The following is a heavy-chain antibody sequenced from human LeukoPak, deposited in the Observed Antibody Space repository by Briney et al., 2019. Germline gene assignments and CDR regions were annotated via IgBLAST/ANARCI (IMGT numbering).Heavy chain of an antibody. V-gene: IGHV4-4*07. CDR3: ARDSRDSSGYYGDAFDI. CDR1: GGSISNYC. CDR2: IYASGSGNT. Sequence: SETLSLTCTVSGGSISNYCWSWIRQPAGKGLEWIGRIYASGSGNTNYNPSLKSRVTISVDTSKNQFSLKLSSVTAADTAVYYCARDSRDSSGYYGDAFDIWGQGAMVTVSS. J-gene: IGHJ3*02. D-gene: IGHD3-22*01.